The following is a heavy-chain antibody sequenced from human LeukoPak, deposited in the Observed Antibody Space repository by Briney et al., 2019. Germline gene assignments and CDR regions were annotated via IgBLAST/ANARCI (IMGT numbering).Heavy chain of an antibody. CDR1: GYPISSGYY. D-gene: IGHD3-9*01. Sequence: SETLSLTCAVSGYPISSGYYWGWIRQPPGKGLEWIGSIYHSGSTYYNPSLKSRVTISVDTSKNQFSLKLSSVTAADTAVYYCARRRGRSYDILTGNSNYFDYWGQGTLVTVSS. V-gene: IGHV4-38-2*01. CDR3: ARRRGRSYDILTGNSNYFDY. CDR2: IYHSGST. J-gene: IGHJ4*02.